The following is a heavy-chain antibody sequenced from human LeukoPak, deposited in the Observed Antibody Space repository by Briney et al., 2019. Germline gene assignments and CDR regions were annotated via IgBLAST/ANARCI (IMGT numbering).Heavy chain of an antibody. Sequence: GGSLTLSCAASGFTFSSYGMHWVRQAPGKGLEWVAFIRYDGSNKYYADSVKGRFTISRDNSKNTLYLQMNSLRAEDTAVYYCARRAGAYSHPYDYWGQGTLVTVSS. CDR1: GFTFSSYG. CDR2: IRYDGSNK. V-gene: IGHV3-30*02. J-gene: IGHJ4*02. D-gene: IGHD4/OR15-4a*01. CDR3: ARRAGAYSHPYDY.